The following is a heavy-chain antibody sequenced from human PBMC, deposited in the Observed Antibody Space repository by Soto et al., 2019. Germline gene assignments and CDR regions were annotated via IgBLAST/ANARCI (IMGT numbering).Heavy chain of an antibody. V-gene: IGHV1-69*06. D-gene: IGHD2-8*01. Sequence: QVQLVQSGAEVKKPGSSVKVSCKASGDTFTTNSLNWVRQAPGQGLERMGGIIPVVGTTKYAQKYQDRVTITGDKSTNTASMELSSLRSDDTAVYYCARGLLYATTYFDYWGQGTPVTVSS. CDR1: GDTFTTNS. CDR2: IIPVVGTT. CDR3: ARGLLYATTYFDY. J-gene: IGHJ4*02.